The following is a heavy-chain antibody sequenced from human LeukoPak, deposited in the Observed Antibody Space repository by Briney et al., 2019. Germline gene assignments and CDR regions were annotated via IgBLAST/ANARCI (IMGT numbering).Heavy chain of an antibody. D-gene: IGHD5-18*01. Sequence: SETLSLTCAVYGGSFSGYYWSWIRQPPGKGLEWIGEINHSGSTNYNPSPRSRVTISVDTSKNQFSLKLSSVTAADTAVYYCARVNTAMAEFDYWGQGTLVTVSS. J-gene: IGHJ4*02. V-gene: IGHV4-34*01. CDR3: ARVNTAMAEFDY. CDR1: GGSFSGYY. CDR2: INHSGST.